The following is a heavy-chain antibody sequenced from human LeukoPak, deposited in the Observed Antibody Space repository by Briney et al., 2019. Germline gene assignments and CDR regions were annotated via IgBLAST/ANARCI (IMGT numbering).Heavy chain of an antibody. CDR2: ISGSGGST. V-gene: IGHV3-23*01. D-gene: IGHD3-10*01. J-gene: IGHJ4*02. CDR3: AKDGYYYGSGSYYPN. Sequence: GGSLRLSCAASGFTFSSYAMSWVRQAPGKGLEWVSAISGSGGSTYYADSVKGRFTISRDNSKNTLYLQMNSLRAEDTAVYYCAKDGYYYGSGSYYPNWGQGTLVTVSS. CDR1: GFTFSSYA.